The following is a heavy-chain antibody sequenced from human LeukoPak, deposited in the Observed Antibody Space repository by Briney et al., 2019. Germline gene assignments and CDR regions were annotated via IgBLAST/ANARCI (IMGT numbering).Heavy chain of an antibody. D-gene: IGHD3-10*01. Sequence: GGSLRLSCAASGFTFSDYYMSWIRQAPGKGLEWVSYISNSGTTIYYADSVKGRFTISRDNAKNSLYLQMNSLRAEDTAMYYCARALAGFSFDPWGQGTLDTVSS. J-gene: IGHJ5*02. V-gene: IGHV3-11*01. CDR1: GFTFSDYY. CDR3: ARALAGFSFDP. CDR2: ISNSGTTI.